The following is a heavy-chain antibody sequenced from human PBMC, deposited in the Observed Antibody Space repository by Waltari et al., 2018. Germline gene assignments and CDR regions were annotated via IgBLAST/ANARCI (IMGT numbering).Heavy chain of an antibody. V-gene: IGHV4-30-4*08. CDR1: GGSISSGDYY. CDR3: ARSPGIAAADPGADYGMDV. J-gene: IGHJ6*02. Sequence: QVQLQESGPGLVKPSQTLSLTCTVSGGSISSGDYYWSWIRQPPGKGLEWIGYIYYSGSTYYNPSLKSRVTISVDTSKNQFSLKLSSVTAADTAVYYCARSPGIAAADPGADYGMDVWGQGTTVTVSS. D-gene: IGHD6-13*01. CDR2: IYYSGST.